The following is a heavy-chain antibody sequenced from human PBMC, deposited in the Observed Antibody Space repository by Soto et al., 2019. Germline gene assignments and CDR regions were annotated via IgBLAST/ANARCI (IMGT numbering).Heavy chain of an antibody. Sequence: EVQLLESGGGLVQPGGSLRLSCEASGFTFSSYAMSWVRQAPGRGLEWVSAIRGSGDRKDYADSVKGRFTISRDNSDNTRELQMSSLRAADAAGYWWVKVDGRMGGSGRWVFDHWGRGNLVTVSS. CDR3: VKVDGRMGGSGRWVFDH. J-gene: IGHJ4*02. CDR1: GFTFSSYA. CDR2: IRGSGDRK. D-gene: IGHD3-10*01. V-gene: IGHV3-23*01.